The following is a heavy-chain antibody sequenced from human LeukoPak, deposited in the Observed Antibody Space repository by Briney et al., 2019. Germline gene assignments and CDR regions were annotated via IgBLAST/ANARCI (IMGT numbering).Heavy chain of an antibody. Sequence: SETLSLTCAVYGGSFSGYYWSWIRQPPGKGLEWIGEINHSGSTNYNPSLKSRVTISVDTSKNQFSLKLSSVTAADTAVYYCARGWGSSGWYYRGQGTLVTVSS. D-gene: IGHD6-19*01. CDR3: ARGWGSSGWYY. J-gene: IGHJ4*02. CDR1: GGSFSGYY. V-gene: IGHV4-34*01. CDR2: INHSGST.